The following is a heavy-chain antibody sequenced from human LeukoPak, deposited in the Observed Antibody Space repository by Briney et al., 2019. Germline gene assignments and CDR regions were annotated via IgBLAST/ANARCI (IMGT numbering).Heavy chain of an antibody. D-gene: IGHD3-22*01. J-gene: IGHJ4*02. V-gene: IGHV1-2*02. Sequence: GASMKVSCNTSGYTFTDYYIHWVRQAPGQGLEWMGWINPKSGVTSYAQNFQDRVTLTSDTSISTAYMDLSGLTSGDTAVYYCARALGNYYDSTVYQAYWGQGHLVTVSS. CDR1: GYTFTDYY. CDR3: ARALGNYYDSTVYQAY. CDR2: INPKSGVT.